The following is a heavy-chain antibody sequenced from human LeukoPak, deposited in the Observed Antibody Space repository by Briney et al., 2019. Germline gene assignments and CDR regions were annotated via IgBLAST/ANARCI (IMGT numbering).Heavy chain of an antibody. J-gene: IGHJ4*02. V-gene: IGHV3-49*04. Sequence: GGSLRLSCTPSGFTFGDYAMSWVRQAPGKGLEWVGFIRSKAYGETTEYAASVKGRFTISRDDSKSIAYLQMNSLKTEDTAVYYCTRDDPPIVVVPAAMDYWGQGTLVTVSS. D-gene: IGHD2-2*01. CDR1: GFTFGDYA. CDR2: IRSKAYGETT. CDR3: TRDDPPIVVVPAAMDY.